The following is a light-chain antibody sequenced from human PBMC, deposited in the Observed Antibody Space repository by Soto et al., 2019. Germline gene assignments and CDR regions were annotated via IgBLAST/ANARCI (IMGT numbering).Light chain of an antibody. CDR2: GAS. CDR1: QSVSSN. V-gene: IGKV3-15*01. CDR3: QQYNNWPLT. J-gene: IGKJ4*01. Sequence: EIVMTHSPATLSVSPGERATLSCRACQSVSSNLAWYQQKPGQAPRLLIYGASTRASGIPARFIGSGSGTEFTLTISSLHSEDFAVYYCQQYNNWPLTFGGGTKVEIK.